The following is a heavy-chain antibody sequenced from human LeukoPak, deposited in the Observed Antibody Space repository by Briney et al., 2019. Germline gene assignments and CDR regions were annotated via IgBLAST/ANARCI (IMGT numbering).Heavy chain of an antibody. CDR1: GSSISSSAYY. D-gene: IGHD3-10*01. V-gene: IGHV4-39*01. CDR3: ARHSGTTADY. CDR2: INYRGST. Sequence: SETLSLTCTVSVSGSSISSSAYYWGWLRRPPGKGLEWIATINYRGSTYYTPSLKSRVTISIDTSKNQFSLNLSSVTAADTAVYYCARHSGTTADYWGQGTLVTVSS. J-gene: IGHJ4*02.